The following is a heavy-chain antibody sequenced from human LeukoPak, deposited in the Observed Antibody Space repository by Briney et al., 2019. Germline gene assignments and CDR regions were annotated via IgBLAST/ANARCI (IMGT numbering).Heavy chain of an antibody. CDR1: GYTFTDYY. D-gene: IGHD6-19*01. CDR3: ATDQFSSGWRREEYFQH. CDR2: VDPEDGET. Sequence: ASVKVSCKVSGYTFTDYYMHWVQQAPGKGLEWMGLVDPEDGETIYAEKFQGRVTITADTSTDTAYMEPSSLRSEDTAVYYCATDQFSSGWRREEYFQHWGQGTLVTVSS. J-gene: IGHJ1*01. V-gene: IGHV1-69-2*01.